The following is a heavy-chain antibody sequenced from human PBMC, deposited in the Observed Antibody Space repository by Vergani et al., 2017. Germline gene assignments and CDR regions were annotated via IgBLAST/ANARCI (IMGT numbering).Heavy chain of an antibody. D-gene: IGHD3-10*01. Sequence: QVQLVESGGGVVQPGRSLRLSCAASGFTFSSYAMHWVRQAPGKGLEWVAVISYDGSNKYYADSVKGRFTISRDNSKNTLYLQMNSLRAEDTVVYYCAREVLRVRGVNSHYFDYWGQGTLVTVSS. CDR1: GFTFSSYA. V-gene: IGHV3-30-3*01. CDR2: ISYDGSNK. CDR3: AREVLRVRGVNSHYFDY. J-gene: IGHJ4*02.